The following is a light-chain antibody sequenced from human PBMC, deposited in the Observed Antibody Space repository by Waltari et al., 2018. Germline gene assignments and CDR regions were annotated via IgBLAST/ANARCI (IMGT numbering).Light chain of an antibody. Sequence: DVVMTQSPLSLSATLGQPASFSCRSGQSLVYSDGNTYLSWFQQRPGQSPRRQRYRISNRDSGVPDRFSGSGSGTDFTLKISRVEADDVGVYYCMQAVHWPYTFGQGTKLEIK. J-gene: IGKJ2*01. CDR2: RIS. CDR3: MQAVHWPYT. CDR1: QSLVYSDGNTY. V-gene: IGKV2-30*01.